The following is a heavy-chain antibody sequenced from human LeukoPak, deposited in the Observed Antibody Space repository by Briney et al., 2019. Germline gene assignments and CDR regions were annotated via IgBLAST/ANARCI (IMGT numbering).Heavy chain of an antibody. CDR2: IYSSGST. V-gene: IGHV4-61*02. CDR1: GGSISSGSYY. J-gene: IGHJ3*02. D-gene: IGHD6-13*01. Sequence: SETLSLTCTVSGGSISSGSYYWSWIRQPAGMGLEWIGRIYSSGSTNYNPSRKSRVTISVDTSKNQFSLRLSSVTAADTAVYYCARDNLEAGINDAFDIWGQGTMVTVSS. CDR3: ARDNLEAGINDAFDI.